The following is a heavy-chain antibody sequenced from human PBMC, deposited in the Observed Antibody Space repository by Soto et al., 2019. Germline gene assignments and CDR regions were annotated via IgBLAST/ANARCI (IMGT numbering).Heavy chain of an antibody. D-gene: IGHD2-15*01. CDR2: IIPILGIA. V-gene: IGHV1-69*08. Sequence: QVQLVQSGAEVKKPGSSVKVSCKASGGTFSSYTISWVRQAPGQGLEWMGRIIPILGIANYAQKFQGRVTITADKSTSTAYMELSSLRSEDTAVYYCARDDCSGDSCYDYYYYYYMDVWGKGTTVTVSS. CDR3: ARDDCSGDSCYDYYYYYYMDV. J-gene: IGHJ6*03. CDR1: GGTFSSYT.